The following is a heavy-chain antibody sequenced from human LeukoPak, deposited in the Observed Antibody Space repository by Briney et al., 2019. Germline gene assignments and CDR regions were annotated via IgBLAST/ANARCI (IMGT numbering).Heavy chain of an antibody. CDR1: GFTFSNAW. CDR3: AKAVAGLIDDAFDI. V-gene: IGHV3-23*01. J-gene: IGHJ3*02. D-gene: IGHD6-19*01. Sequence: GGSLRLSCAASGFTFSNAWMSWVRQAPGKGLEWVSAISGSGGSTYYADSVKGRFTISRDNSKNTLYLQMNSLRAEDTAVYYCAKAVAGLIDDAFDIWGQGTMVTVSS. CDR2: ISGSGGST.